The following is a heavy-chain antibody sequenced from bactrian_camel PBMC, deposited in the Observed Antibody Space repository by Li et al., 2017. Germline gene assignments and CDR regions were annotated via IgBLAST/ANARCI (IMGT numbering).Heavy chain of an antibody. D-gene: IGHD4*01. CDR3: ALIPFLGPRESCATRQYNY. V-gene: IGHV3S1*01. CDR2: IATGSGNT. Sequence: HVQLVESGGGSVQAGGSLRLSCAASGYTCNRNCMAWFRQAPGKEREGVARIATGSGNTYYADSVKGRFTISQDNAKNTLYLQMVSLKPEDTAMYYCALIPFLGPRESCATRQYNYWGQGTQVTVS. CDR1: GYTCNRNC. J-gene: IGHJ4*01.